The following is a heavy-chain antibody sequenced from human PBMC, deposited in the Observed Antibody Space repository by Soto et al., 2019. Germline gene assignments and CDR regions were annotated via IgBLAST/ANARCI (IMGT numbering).Heavy chain of an antibody. V-gene: IGHV4-59*01. J-gene: IGHJ4*02. CDR3: AAFARSYSYFDY. D-gene: IGHD1-26*01. CDR1: GGSISSYY. CDR2: IHSIGST. Sequence: ETLSLTCTVSGGSISSYYWGWIRQPPGKGLEWMGHIHSIGSTKYSPSLKSRVTTTVDSSKNQISLKLSSVTAADTAVYYCAAFARSYSYFDYWGQGTLVTVSS.